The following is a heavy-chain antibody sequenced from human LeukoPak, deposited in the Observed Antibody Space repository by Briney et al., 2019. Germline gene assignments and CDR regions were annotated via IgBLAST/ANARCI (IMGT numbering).Heavy chain of an antibody. CDR2: ISFHGNHT. V-gene: IGHV3-30-3*01. J-gene: IGHJ5*02. D-gene: IGHD6-19*01. CDR3: ARDRTLGIAVAGSGWFDP. CDR1: GFTFSNYA. Sequence: GGSLRLSCAASGFTFSNYAMNWVRQAPGKGLEWVTVISFHGNHTFYADSVKGRFTISRDNSKSTLFLQMNSLRAEDTAMYYCARDRTLGIAVAGSGWFDPWGQGTLVTVSS.